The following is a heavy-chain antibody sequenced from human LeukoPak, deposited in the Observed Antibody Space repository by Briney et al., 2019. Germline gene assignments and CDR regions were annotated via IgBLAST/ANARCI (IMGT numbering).Heavy chain of an antibody. CDR3: ARGDKYAFDI. J-gene: IGHJ3*02. Sequence: PSETLSLTCTVSGGSISSGGYYWSWIRQPPGKGLEWIGYIYHSGSTYYNPSLKSRVTISVDTSKNQFSLRLSSVTAADTAVYYCARGDKYAFDIWGQGTMVTVSS. CDR2: IYHSGST. CDR1: GGSISSGGYY. V-gene: IGHV4-30-2*01.